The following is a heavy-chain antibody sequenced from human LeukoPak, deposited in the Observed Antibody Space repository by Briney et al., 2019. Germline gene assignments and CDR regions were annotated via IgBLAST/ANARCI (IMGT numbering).Heavy chain of an antibody. D-gene: IGHD3-22*01. CDR2: IYYSGST. CDR1: GGSISSGDYY. J-gene: IGHJ5*02. CDR3: ARGYSSGSDWFDP. V-gene: IGHV4-30-4*08. Sequence: SETLSLTCTVSGGSISSGDYYWSWIRQPPGKGLEWIGYIYYSGSTNYNPSLRSRVIISLDTSKKQFSLKLYSVTAADTAVYYCARGYSSGSDWFDPWGQGILVTVSS.